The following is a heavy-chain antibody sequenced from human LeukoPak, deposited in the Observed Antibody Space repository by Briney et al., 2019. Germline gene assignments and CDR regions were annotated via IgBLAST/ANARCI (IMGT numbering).Heavy chain of an antibody. CDR3: ARGGYSYGSYYYYYMDV. D-gene: IGHD5-18*01. CDR1: GGSISSGYY. CDR2: IYHSGST. J-gene: IGHJ6*03. V-gene: IGHV4-38-2*02. Sequence: SETLSLTCTVSGGSISSGYYWGWIRQPPGKGLEWIGSIYHSGSTYYNPSLKSRVTISVDTSKNQFSLKLSSVTAADTAVYYCARGGYSYGSYYYYYMDVWGKGTTVTVSS.